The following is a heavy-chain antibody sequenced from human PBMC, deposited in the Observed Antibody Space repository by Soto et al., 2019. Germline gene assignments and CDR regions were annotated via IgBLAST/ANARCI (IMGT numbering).Heavy chain of an antibody. CDR3: AKDQVVAANYNDAFDI. CDR2: ISGSGGST. D-gene: IGHD2-15*01. V-gene: IGHV3-23*01. CDR1: GFTFSSYA. J-gene: IGHJ3*02. Sequence: EVQLLESGGGLVQPGGSLRLSCAASGFTFSSYAMSWVRQAPGKGLEWVSAISGSGGSTYHADSVKGRFTISRDNSKNTLYLQMNSLRAEDTAVYYCAKDQVVAANYNDAFDIWGQGTMVTVSS.